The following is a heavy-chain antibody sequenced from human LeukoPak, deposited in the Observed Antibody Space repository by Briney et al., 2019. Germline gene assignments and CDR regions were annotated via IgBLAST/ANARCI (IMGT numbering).Heavy chain of an antibody. CDR3: TREPGSSYGLDY. CDR2: ISGYNGNT. CDR1: GYVFTSYG. V-gene: IGHV1-18*01. J-gene: IGHJ4*02. Sequence: ASVKVSCKASGYVFTSYGISWVRQAPGQGLEWMGWISGYNGNTYYAQKFQGRVTMTTDTSTSTAYMELRSLRSDDTAVYYCTREPGSSYGLDYWGQGTLVTVSS. D-gene: IGHD5-18*01.